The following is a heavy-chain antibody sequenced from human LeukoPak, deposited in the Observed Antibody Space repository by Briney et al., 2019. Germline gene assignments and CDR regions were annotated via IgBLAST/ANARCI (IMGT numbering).Heavy chain of an antibody. D-gene: IGHD5-18*01. Sequence: PSETLSLTCTVSGGSISSYYWSWIRQPPGKGLEWIGEINHSGSTNYNPSLKSRVTISVDTSKNQFSLKLSSVTAADTAVYYCARGLKSGYSYGRPFDYWGQGTLVTVSS. CDR3: ARGLKSGYSYGRPFDY. J-gene: IGHJ4*02. V-gene: IGHV4-34*01. CDR1: GGSISSYY. CDR2: INHSGST.